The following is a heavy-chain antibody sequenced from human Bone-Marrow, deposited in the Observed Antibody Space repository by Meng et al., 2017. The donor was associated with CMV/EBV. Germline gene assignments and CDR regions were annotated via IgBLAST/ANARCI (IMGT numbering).Heavy chain of an antibody. Sequence: GGSLRLSCAASGFTFSSYSMNWVRQAPGKGLEWVSSISSSSSYIYYADSVKGRFTISRDNAKNSLYLQMNSLRAEDTAVYYCASNPPTVTSPYYYYYGMDVWGQGTTVTVSS. V-gene: IGHV3-21*01. CDR1: GFTFSSYS. D-gene: IGHD4-11*01. J-gene: IGHJ6*02. CDR2: ISSSSSYI. CDR3: ASNPPTVTSPYYYYYGMDV.